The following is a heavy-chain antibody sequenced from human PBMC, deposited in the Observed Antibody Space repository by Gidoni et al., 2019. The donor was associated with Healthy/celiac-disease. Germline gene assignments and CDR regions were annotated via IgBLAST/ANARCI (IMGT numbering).Heavy chain of an antibody. CDR1: GGSVSGYY. V-gene: IGHV4-34*01. J-gene: IGHJ4*02. CDR3: ARRYYYGSD. CDR2: SNHSGST. Sequence: QVQLQQWGAGLLKPSETLSLTCAVYGGSVSGYYWSWIRQPPGKGREWIGESNHSGSTNYNPSLKSRVTISVDTSKNQFSLKLSSVTAADTAVYYCARRYYYGSDWGQGTLVTVSS. D-gene: IGHD3-10*01.